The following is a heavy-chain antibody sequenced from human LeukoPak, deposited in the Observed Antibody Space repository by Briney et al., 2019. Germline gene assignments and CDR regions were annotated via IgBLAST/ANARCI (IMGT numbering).Heavy chain of an antibody. V-gene: IGHV3-23*01. D-gene: IGHD2-15*01. Sequence: GESLRLSCSASVFTLSNYAMSWVRQTPGKGLEWVEAIKGSGGRTYYAEHVKGRFTISRDNSKNTLYLQMNSLRGEDTAVYYCAKEENCSGGSCYFVYYYYGMDVWGQGTTVTVSS. CDR2: IKGSGGRT. CDR3: AKEENCSGGSCYFVYYYYGMDV. CDR1: VFTLSNYA. J-gene: IGHJ6*02.